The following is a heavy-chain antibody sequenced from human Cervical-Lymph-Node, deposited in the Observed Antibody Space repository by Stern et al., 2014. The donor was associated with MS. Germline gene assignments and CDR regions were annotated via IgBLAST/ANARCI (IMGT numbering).Heavy chain of an antibody. CDR3: ARAAVAGTKFDY. CDR1: GGSISSSSYY. J-gene: IGHJ4*02. V-gene: IGHV4-39*01. CDR2: IYYGGTT. D-gene: IGHD6-19*01. Sequence: VQLVESGPGLVKPSETLSLTCTVSGGSISSSSYYWGWIRQPPGKGLEWIGSIYYGGTTYYTPSLKSRVTIPVGTAKTQFSIKLTSVTAADTAVYYCARAAVAGTKFDYWGQGTLVTVSS.